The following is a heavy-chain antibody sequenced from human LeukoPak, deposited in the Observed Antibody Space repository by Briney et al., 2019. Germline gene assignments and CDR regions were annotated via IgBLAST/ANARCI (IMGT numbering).Heavy chain of an antibody. D-gene: IGHD1-26*01. Sequence: PGGSLRLSCAASGLTFSDYYMGWIRQAPGKGLEWVSYISSSGSTIYYADSVKGRFTISRDNAKNSLYLQMNSLRAEDTAVYYCARDYPRSYTFDYWGQGTLVTVSS. CDR1: GLTFSDYY. CDR3: ARDYPRSYTFDY. CDR2: ISSSGSTI. J-gene: IGHJ4*02. V-gene: IGHV3-11*01.